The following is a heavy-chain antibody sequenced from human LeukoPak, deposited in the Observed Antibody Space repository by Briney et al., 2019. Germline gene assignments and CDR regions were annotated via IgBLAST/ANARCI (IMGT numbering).Heavy chain of an antibody. J-gene: IGHJ3*02. Sequence: SETLSLTCTVSGYSISSGYYWGWIRQPPGKGLKWIGSISHSGSTYYNPSLKSRVTISVDTSKNQFSLKLSSVTAADTAVYYCARDPKMIDAFDIWGQGTMVTVSS. CDR3: ARDPKMIDAFDI. V-gene: IGHV4-38-2*02. CDR2: ISHSGST. CDR1: GYSISSGYY. D-gene: IGHD3-22*01.